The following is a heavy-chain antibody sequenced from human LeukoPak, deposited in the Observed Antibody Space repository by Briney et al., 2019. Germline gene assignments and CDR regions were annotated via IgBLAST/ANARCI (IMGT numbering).Heavy chain of an antibody. Sequence: GGSLRLSCAASGFTFSTYAMTWVRQAPGKGLEWASAISIGGNTFYADSVKGRFTISRDNSKNTLYLQMSSLRAEDTAAYYCARIVQWPKGFDHWGQGTLVTVSS. CDR2: ISIGGNT. CDR3: ARIVQWPKGFDH. V-gene: IGHV3-23*01. CDR1: GFTFSTYA. J-gene: IGHJ4*02. D-gene: IGHD6-19*01.